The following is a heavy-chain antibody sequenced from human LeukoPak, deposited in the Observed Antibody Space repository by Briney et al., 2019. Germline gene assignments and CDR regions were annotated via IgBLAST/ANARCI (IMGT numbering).Heavy chain of an antibody. CDR2: IYNSGST. CDR1: GDSLSGNY. D-gene: IGHD2-8*02. CDR3: ARVPRYCTGSSCWDYYYYMDV. V-gene: IGHV4-4*07. Sequence: SETLSLTCTVSGDSLSGNYWTWIRQPAGKGLERIGRIYNSGSTNYNPSLKSRVAMSVDTSRNLFSLNLRSVTAADTAVYYCARVPRYCTGSSCWDYYYYMDVWGTGTTVTVSS. J-gene: IGHJ6*03.